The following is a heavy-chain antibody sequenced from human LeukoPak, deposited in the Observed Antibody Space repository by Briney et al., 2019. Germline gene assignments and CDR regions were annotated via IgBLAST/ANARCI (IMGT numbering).Heavy chain of an antibody. V-gene: IGHV4-34*01. CDR2: INHSGST. D-gene: IGHD1-1*01. J-gene: IGHJ4*02. Sequence: TXSLXCAVYGGSFSGYYWSWIRQPPGXGLEWIGEINHSGSTNYNPSLKSRVTISVDTSKNQFSLKLSSVTAADTAVYYCARAGTKLGGALDYWGQGTLVTVSS. CDR3: ARAGTKLGGALDY. CDR1: GGSFSGYY.